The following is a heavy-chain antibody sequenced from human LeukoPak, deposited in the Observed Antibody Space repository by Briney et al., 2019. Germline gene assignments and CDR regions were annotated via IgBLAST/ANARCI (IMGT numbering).Heavy chain of an antibody. CDR1: GFTFSTHS. V-gene: IGHV3-21*01. D-gene: IGHD5-24*01. CDR3: ARDFRTQLDGYSPPYHFDY. J-gene: IGHJ4*02. CDR2: ISSGSSHI. Sequence: GGSLRLSYAASGFTFSTHSMSWVRQSPGKGLEWVSSISSGSSHIYYADSMQGRFTISRDNAKNSLFLQMNSLRVEDTALYYCARDFRTQLDGYSPPYHFDYWGQGALVTVSS.